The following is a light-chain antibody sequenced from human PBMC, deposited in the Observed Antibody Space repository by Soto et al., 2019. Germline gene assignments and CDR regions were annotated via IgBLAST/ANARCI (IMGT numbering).Light chain of an antibody. J-gene: IGKJ4*01. CDR3: QQYNNWTPLT. V-gene: IGKV3-15*01. Sequence: EVVMTQSPATLSVSPGERATLSCRASQSVRSNLAWYLQKPGQAPRLLIYGASTRATGIPARFSGSGSGTEFTLTISSLQSEDFAVYYCQQYNNWTPLTFGGGTKVEIK. CDR2: GAS. CDR1: QSVRSN.